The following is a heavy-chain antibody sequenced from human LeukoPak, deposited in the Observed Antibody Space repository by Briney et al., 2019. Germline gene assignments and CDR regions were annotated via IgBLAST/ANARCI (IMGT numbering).Heavy chain of an antibody. CDR1: GFTFSSYA. V-gene: IGHV3-23*01. D-gene: IGHD4-11*01. Sequence: GGSLRLSCAASGFTFSSYAMSWVRQAPGKGLEWVSAISGSGGSTYYAGSVKGRFTISRDNSKNTLYLQMNSLRAEDTAVYYCAKEAHDYSNPKYYYYYYMDVWGKGTTVTVSS. CDR3: AKEAHDYSNPKYYYYYYMDV. CDR2: ISGSGGST. J-gene: IGHJ6*03.